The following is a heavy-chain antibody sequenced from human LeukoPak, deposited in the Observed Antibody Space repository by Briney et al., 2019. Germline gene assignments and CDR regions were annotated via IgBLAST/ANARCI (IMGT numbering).Heavy chain of an antibody. V-gene: IGHV3-21*01. J-gene: IGHJ4*02. CDR2: ISSSSSYI. D-gene: IGHD3-10*01. CDR3: AVTLRGSEEPWFDY. Sequence: GGSLRLSCAASGFTFSSYSMNWVRQAPGKGLEWVSSISSSSSYIYYADSVKGRFTISRDNAKNSLYLQMNSLRAEDTAVYYCAVTLRGSEEPWFDYWGQGTLVTVSS. CDR1: GFTFSSYS.